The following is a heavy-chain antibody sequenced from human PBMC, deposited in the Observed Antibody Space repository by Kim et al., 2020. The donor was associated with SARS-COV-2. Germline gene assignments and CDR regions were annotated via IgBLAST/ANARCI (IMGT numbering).Heavy chain of an antibody. J-gene: IGHJ5*02. V-gene: IGHV5-51*01. CDR3: ARHVRLDWFDP. Sequence: RYSPSFQGQVTISADKSISTAYLQWSSLKASDTAMYYCARHVRLDWFDPWGQGTLVTVSS. D-gene: IGHD5-12*01.